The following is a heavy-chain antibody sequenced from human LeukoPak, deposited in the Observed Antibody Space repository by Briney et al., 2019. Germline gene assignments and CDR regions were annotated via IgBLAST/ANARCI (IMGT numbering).Heavy chain of an antibody. J-gene: IGHJ6*03. CDR1: GFTFSNYA. V-gene: IGHV3-20*04. Sequence: GGSLRLSCAASGFTFSNYAIHWVRQAPGKGLEWVSGINWNGRSIGYADSVKGRFTVSRDNAKNSLYLQMNSLRAEDTAVYYCARDAFSYYYYYMDVWGKGTTVTVSS. CDR3: ARDAFSYYYYYMDV. CDR2: INWNGRSI.